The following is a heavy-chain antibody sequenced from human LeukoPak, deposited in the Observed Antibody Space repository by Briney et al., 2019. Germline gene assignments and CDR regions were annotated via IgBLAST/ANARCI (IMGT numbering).Heavy chain of an antibody. Sequence: ASVKVSCKASGYTFNSQHIHWVRQAPGQGVEWMGIIIPSGSGTNYAQKFQGRVTMTRDTSTSTVYLEMNSLRSDDTAVYYCARGCIRGGCFDSWGRGTLVIVSS. CDR1: GYTFNSQH. V-gene: IGHV1-46*02. D-gene: IGHD1-20*01. J-gene: IGHJ5*01. CDR3: ARGCIRGGCFDS. CDR2: IIPSGSGT.